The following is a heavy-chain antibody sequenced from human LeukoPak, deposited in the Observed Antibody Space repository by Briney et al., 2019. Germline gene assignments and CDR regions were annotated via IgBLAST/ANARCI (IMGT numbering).Heavy chain of an antibody. CDR2: INSDGSRI. CDR3: ARGVLGIIPIDY. J-gene: IGHJ4*02. D-gene: IGHD3-10*02. V-gene: IGHV3-74*01. CDR1: GFTFSNYW. Sequence: GGSLRLSCAASGFTFSNYWMHWVRQAPGKGLLWVSGINSDGSRINYADSVKGRFTISRDNSKNTLYLQMNTLRADDTAVYYCARGVLGIIPIDYWGQGTLVTVSS.